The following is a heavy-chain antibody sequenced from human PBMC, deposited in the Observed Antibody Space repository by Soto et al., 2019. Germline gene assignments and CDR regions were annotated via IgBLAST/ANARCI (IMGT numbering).Heavy chain of an antibody. CDR1: GGSISSSSYY. D-gene: IGHD2-15*01. CDR2: IYYSGST. CDR3: ARQERVVVVAAAPYWYFDL. J-gene: IGHJ2*01. V-gene: IGHV4-39*01. Sequence: QLQLQESGPGLVKPSETLSLTCTVSGGSISSSSYYWGWIRQPPGKGLEWIGSIYYSGSTYYNPSLKSRVTISVDTSKNQFSLKLSSVTAADTAVYYCARQERVVVVAAAPYWYFDLWGRGTLVTVSS.